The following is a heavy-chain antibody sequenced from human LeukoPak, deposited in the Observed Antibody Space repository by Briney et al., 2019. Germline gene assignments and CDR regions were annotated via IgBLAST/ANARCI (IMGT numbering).Heavy chain of an antibody. CDR1: GFTFSSYS. CDR3: TRDPRHFDS. D-gene: IGHD6-6*01. J-gene: IGHJ5*01. Sequence: GGSLRLSCAASGFTFSSYSMNWVRQAPGKGVEWVAYISGSGHDINYSDSVKGRFTISRDNAKDSLYLQMSSLRVEDTAVYYCTRDPRHFDSCGQGTLVTVSS. V-gene: IGHV3-21*05. CDR2: ISGSGHDI.